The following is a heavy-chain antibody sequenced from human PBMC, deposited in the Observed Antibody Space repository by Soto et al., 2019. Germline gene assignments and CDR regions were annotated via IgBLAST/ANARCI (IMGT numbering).Heavy chain of an antibody. CDR2: TSYDGGT. Sequence: SETLSLTCTVSGGSIGRYYWTWIRQPPGKGLEWIGETSYDGGTTYNPSLKGRVTISVDKSKNQFYLDLNSVTTADTAVYYCARGKAMVRGVMDFDPWGQGTLVTVSS. V-gene: IGHV4-59*12. CDR1: GGSIGRYY. CDR3: ARGKAMVRGVMDFDP. D-gene: IGHD3-10*01. J-gene: IGHJ5*02.